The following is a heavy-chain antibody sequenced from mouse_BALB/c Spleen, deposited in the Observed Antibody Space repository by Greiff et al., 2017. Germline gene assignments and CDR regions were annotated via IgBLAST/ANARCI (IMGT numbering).Heavy chain of an antibody. CDR2: ISYSGST. J-gene: IGHJ3*01. CDR3: AREGITTGFAY. CDR1: GYSITSDYA. V-gene: IGHV3-2*02. Sequence: EVQLQQSGPGLVKPSQSLSLTCTVTGYSITSDYAWNWIRQFPGNQLEWMSYISYSGSTSYNPSLKSRISITRDTSKNQFFLQLNSVTTEDTATYYCAREGITTGFAYWGQGTLVTVSA. D-gene: IGHD2-4*01.